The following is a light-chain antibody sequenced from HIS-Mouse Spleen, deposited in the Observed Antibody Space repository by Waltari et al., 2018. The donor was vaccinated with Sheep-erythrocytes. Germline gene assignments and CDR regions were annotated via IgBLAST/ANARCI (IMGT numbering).Light chain of an antibody. J-gene: IGLJ3*02. CDR3: CSYAGSSTPWV. CDR2: EGS. CDR1: SSDVGSYNL. Sequence: QSALTQPASVSGSPGQSITISCTGTSSDVGSYNLVSWYQQHPGKAPKLMIYEGSKRTSGVSKRFSGSKSGNTASLTISGLQAGDEADYYCCSYAGSSTPWVFGGGTKLTVL. V-gene: IGLV2-23*01.